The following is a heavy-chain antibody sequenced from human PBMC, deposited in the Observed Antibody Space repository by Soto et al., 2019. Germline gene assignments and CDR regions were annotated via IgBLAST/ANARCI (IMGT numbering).Heavy chain of an antibody. CDR2: IIPIFGTA. D-gene: IGHD2-8*01. V-gene: IGHV1-69*13. CDR1: GGTFSSYA. Sequence: SVKVSCKASGGTFSSYAISWVRQAPGQGLEWMGGIIPIFGTANYAQKFQGRVTITADESTSTAYMELSSLRSEDTAVYYCARERYCTNGVCPYYFDYWGQGTLVTV. J-gene: IGHJ4*02. CDR3: ARERYCTNGVCPYYFDY.